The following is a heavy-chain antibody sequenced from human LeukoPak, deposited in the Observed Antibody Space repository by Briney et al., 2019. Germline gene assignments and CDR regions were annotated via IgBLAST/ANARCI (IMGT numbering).Heavy chain of an antibody. CDR3: ARVGIVATSAFDI. D-gene: IGHD5-12*01. CDR2: IYYSGST. Sequence: SETLSLTCTVSGGSISSYYWSWIRQPPGKGLEWIGYIYYSGSTNYNPSLKSRVTISVDTSKNQFSLKLSSVTAADTAVYCCARVGIVATSAFDIWGQGTMVTVSS. J-gene: IGHJ3*02. CDR1: GGSISSYY. V-gene: IGHV4-59*01.